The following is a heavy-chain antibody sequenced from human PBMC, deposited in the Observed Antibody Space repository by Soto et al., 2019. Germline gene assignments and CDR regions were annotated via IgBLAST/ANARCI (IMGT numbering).Heavy chain of an antibody. D-gene: IGHD3-22*01. CDR3: AREVYYDSSGYYKGFDY. V-gene: IGHV3-30-3*01. CDR2: ISYDGSNK. Sequence: LRLSCAASGFTFSSYAMHWVRQAPGKGLEWVAVISYDGSNKYYADSVKGRFTISRDNSKNTLYLQMNSLRAEDTAVYYCAREVYYDSSGYYKGFDYWGQGTLVTVSS. J-gene: IGHJ4*02. CDR1: GFTFSSYA.